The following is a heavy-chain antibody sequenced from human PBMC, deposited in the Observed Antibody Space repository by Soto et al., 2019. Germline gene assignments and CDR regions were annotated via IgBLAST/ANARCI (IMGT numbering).Heavy chain of an antibody. CDR2: ISSSSSTI. CDR1: GFTFSSYS. V-gene: IGHV3-48*01. Sequence: GGSLRLSCAASGFTFSSYSMNWVRQAPGKGLEWVSYISSSSSTIYYADSVKGRFTISRDNAKNSLYLQMNSLRAEDTAVYYCARDMGYSYGFCGYWGQGTLVTVSS. J-gene: IGHJ4*02. CDR3: ARDMGYSYGFCGY. D-gene: IGHD5-18*01.